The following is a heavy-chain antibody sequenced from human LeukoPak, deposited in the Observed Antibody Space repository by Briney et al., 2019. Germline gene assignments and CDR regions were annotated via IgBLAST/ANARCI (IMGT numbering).Heavy chain of an antibody. CDR1: GFTFSSYA. J-gene: IGHJ4*02. CDR2: ISGSGGST. V-gene: IGHV3-23*01. D-gene: IGHD2-21*02. Sequence: PGGSLRLSCAASGFTFSSYAMSWVRQAPGKGLEWVSAISGSGGSTYYADSVKGRFTISRDNSKNTLYLQMNSLRAEDTAVYYCAKAPKFLGVTAPLDYWGQGTLVTVSS. CDR3: AKAPKFLGVTAPLDY.